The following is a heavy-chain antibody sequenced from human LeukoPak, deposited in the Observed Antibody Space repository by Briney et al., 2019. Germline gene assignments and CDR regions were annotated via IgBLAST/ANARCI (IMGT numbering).Heavy chain of an antibody. CDR2: IYPGDSDT. D-gene: IGHD1-26*01. CDR3: VKGWRGSLYDPAEH. CDR1: GYSFTNYW. Sequence: PGESLKISCKASGYSFTNYWIGWVRPMPGRGLEWMGIIYPGDSDTRYSPSFQGQVTVSADNSISTAYLQWSSLKASDTAIYYCVKGWRGSLYDPAEHWGQGTLITVSS. V-gene: IGHV5-51*01. J-gene: IGHJ1*01.